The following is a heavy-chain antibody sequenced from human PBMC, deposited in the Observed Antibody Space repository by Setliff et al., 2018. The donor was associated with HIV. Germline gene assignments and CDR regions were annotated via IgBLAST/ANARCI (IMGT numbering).Heavy chain of an antibody. CDR2: VHSTGRT. CDR3: ARHPLSRRRGTTVTTVGAFDI. V-gene: IGHV4-59*08. J-gene: IGHJ3*02. Sequence: PSETLSLTCTVSGGSIDSYYCTWIRQPPGKGLEWIGYVHSTGRTKNNASLTSRVTFSVDTAKNQCSLKLFSVTAADTAVYYCARHPLSRRRGTTVTTVGAFDIWGQGTMVTVSS. D-gene: IGHD4-17*01. CDR1: GGSIDSYY.